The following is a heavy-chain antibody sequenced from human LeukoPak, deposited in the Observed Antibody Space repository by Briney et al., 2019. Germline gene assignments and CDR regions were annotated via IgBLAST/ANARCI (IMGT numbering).Heavy chain of an antibody. CDR1: GYTFTSYG. CDR3: ARTPYYYDSSGYYYYGMNV. J-gene: IGHJ6*02. CDR2: ISAYNGNT. Sequence: ASVKVSCKASGYTFTSYGISWVRQAPGQGLEWMGWISAYNGNTNYAQKLQGRVTMTTDTSTSTAYMELRSLRSDDTAVYYCARTPYYYDSSGYYYYGMNVWGQGTTVTVSS. D-gene: IGHD3-22*01. V-gene: IGHV1-18*01.